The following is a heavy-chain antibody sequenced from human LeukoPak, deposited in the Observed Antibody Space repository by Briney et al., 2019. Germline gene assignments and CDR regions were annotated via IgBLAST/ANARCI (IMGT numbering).Heavy chain of an antibody. CDR2: IYYSGST. Sequence: SETLSLTCTVSGGSISSYYWSWIRQPPGKGLEWIGYIYYSGSTNYNPSLKSRVTISVDTSKNQFSLKLSSVTAADTAVYYCATIADELPATDTTYRYLDVWGRGTLVTVSS. CDR1: GGSISSYY. V-gene: IGHV4-59*01. CDR3: ATIADELPATDTTYRYLDV. D-gene: IGHD1-1*01. J-gene: IGHJ2*01.